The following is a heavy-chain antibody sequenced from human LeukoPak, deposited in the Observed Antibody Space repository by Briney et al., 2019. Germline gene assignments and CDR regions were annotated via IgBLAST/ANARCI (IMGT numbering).Heavy chain of an antibody. CDR3: ARQLAAAGHFDY. CDR1: GGSISSSIYY. V-gene: IGHV4-39*01. CDR2: IYYSGSP. Sequence: PSETLSLTCTVSGGSISSSIYYWGGIRQPPGKGLEWIGRIYYSGSPYYNPSLKSRVTISVDTSKNQFSLKLSSVTAADTAVYYCARQLAAAGHFDYWGQGTLVTVSS. J-gene: IGHJ4*02. D-gene: IGHD6-13*01.